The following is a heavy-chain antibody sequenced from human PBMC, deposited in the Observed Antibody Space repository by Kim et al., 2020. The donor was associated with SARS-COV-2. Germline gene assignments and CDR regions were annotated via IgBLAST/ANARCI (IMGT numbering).Heavy chain of an antibody. V-gene: IGHV3-30*18. D-gene: IGHD1-26*01. Sequence: GGSLRLSCAASGFTFSSYGMHWVRQAPGKGLEWVAVISYDGSNKYYADSVKGRFTISRDNSKNTLYLQMNSLRAEDTAVYYCAKDALPRTLREGWFDPWGQGTLVTVSS. CDR1: GFTFSSYG. CDR3: AKDALPRTLREGWFDP. J-gene: IGHJ5*02. CDR2: ISYDGSNK.